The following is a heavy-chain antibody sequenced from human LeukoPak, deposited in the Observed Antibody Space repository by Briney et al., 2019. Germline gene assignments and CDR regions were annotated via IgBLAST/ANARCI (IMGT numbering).Heavy chain of an antibody. J-gene: IGHJ3*02. Sequence: GGYLRLSCTASEFTFGDYAMSWVRKAPGTGLEWVSGISGSGGRTYYADSVNGRFAIYRENSKKKLYLQMNNLKADDQTVYDCAKGPVVTFDIWGQGTMVTVSS. CDR2: ISGSGGRT. D-gene: IGHD2-15*01. CDR1: EFTFGDYA. V-gene: IGHV3-23*01. CDR3: AKGPVVTFDI.